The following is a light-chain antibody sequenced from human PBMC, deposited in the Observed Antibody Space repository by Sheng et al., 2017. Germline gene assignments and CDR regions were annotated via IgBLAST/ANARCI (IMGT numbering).Light chain of an antibody. CDR2: AAS. CDR3: QQSYSMPYT. CDR1: QTINNF. J-gene: IGKJ2*01. Sequence: DIQMTQSPLSLSASVGDRVTITCRASQTINNFLSWYQQEPGKAPKLLIYAASTLQRGVPSRFSGGASATDFTLTISSLQPEDSATYFCQQSYSMPYTFGQGTKLEIK. V-gene: IGKV1-39*01.